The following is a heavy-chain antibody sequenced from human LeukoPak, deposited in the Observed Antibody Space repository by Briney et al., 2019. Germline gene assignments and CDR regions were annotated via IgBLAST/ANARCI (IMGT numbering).Heavy chain of an antibody. CDR1: GFTLSNYA. J-gene: IGHJ6*02. V-gene: IGHV3-23*01. CDR2: ISGSAHKI. CDR3: AKGLYDYALDV. Sequence: GGSLRLSCVASGFTLSNYAMSWVRQAPEKGLDWVSVISGSAHKIRYADSVKGRFTISRDNFKNTLYLQMNSLRAEDTAIYYCAKGLYDYALDVWGQGTAVTVSS.